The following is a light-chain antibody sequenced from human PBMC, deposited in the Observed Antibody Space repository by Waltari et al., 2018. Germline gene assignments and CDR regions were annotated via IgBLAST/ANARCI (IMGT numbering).Light chain of an antibody. CDR2: GAS. CDR1: QSVSSN. CDR3: QQYNNWPPWT. V-gene: IGKV3-15*01. Sequence: DIVMTQSPATLSVSPGERATLSCRASQSVSSNLAWYQQKPGQAPRLLIYGASTMATGIPARFSGSGSGTEFTLTISSLQSEEFAVYYCQQYNNWPPWTFGQGTKVEIK. J-gene: IGKJ1*01.